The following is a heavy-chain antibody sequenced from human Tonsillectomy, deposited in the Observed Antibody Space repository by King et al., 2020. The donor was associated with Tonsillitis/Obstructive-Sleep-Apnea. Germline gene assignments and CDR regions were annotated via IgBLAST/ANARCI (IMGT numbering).Heavy chain of an antibody. Sequence: VQLVESGGGVVRPGGSLRLSCAASGFTIDGHGMSWVRQAPGKGLEWVSGISWDGDSTGYAESVKGRFTISKDNAKKSLYLQMNSLRVEDTALYYCARDDDYSNYNYFDPWGQGTLVTVSS. CDR2: ISWDGDST. CDR1: GFTIDGHG. V-gene: IGHV3-20*04. D-gene: IGHD4-11*01. CDR3: ARDDDYSNYNYFDP. J-gene: IGHJ5*02.